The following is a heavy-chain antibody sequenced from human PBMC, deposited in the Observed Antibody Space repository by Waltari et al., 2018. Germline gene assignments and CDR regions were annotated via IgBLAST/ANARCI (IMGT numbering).Heavy chain of an antibody. CDR3: TGGAVTGTDF. Sequence: EVQVVESGGGLVQPGGSVKLSCATSGFTFRGSTIHWVRQTSGKGLEWIGRIRSKPNNYATRYTASVEGRFTISRDDSENTAYLQMSSLMTEDTAVYYCTGGAVTGTDFWGQGTLVTVSS. J-gene: IGHJ4*02. CDR2: IRSKPNNYAT. V-gene: IGHV3-73*01. CDR1: GFTFRGST. D-gene: IGHD6-13*01.